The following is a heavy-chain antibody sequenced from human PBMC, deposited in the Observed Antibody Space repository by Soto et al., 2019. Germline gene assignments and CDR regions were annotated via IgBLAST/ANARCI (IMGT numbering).Heavy chain of an antibody. CDR2: ISYDGSNK. V-gene: IGHV3-30-3*01. D-gene: IGHD6-13*01. CDR1: GFTFSSYA. CDR3: ARDLDVWAAALYGMDV. Sequence: GGSLRLSCAASGFTFSSYAMHWVRQAPGKGLEWVAVISYDGSNKYYADSVKGRFTISRDNSKNTLYLQMNSLRAEDTAVYYCARDLDVWAAALYGMDVWGQGTTVTVSS. J-gene: IGHJ6*02.